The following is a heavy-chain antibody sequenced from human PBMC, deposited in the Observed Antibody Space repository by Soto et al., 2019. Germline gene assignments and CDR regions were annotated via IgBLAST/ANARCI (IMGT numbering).Heavy chain of an antibody. CDR3: ARGVVWEPLDY. CDR2: ISAYNGNT. Sequence: HVQLVQSGAEVKKPGASVKVYCKASGYTLTSYDISWVRQAPGQGLEWMGWISAYNGNTNYAQKLQSRFNMTTDTSTSTAYMELPRLRCDDTAVYYCARGVVWEPLDYWGPGTLVTVSS. V-gene: IGHV1-18*01. J-gene: IGHJ4*02. D-gene: IGHD1-26*01. CDR1: GYTLTSYD.